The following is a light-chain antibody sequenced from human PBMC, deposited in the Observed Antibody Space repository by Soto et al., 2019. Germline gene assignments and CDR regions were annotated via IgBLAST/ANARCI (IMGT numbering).Light chain of an antibody. CDR3: QHLINYPIT. V-gene: IGKV1-9*01. J-gene: IGKJ5*01. CDR2: AAS. Sequence: DIPLTQSQSFLSASVGDSVTITYLASQGISSYLAWYQQKPGKAPKLLIYAASTLQSGVPSRFSGSGSGTEFTLTISSLQPEDFATYYCQHLINYPITFGQGTRLEIK. CDR1: QGISSY.